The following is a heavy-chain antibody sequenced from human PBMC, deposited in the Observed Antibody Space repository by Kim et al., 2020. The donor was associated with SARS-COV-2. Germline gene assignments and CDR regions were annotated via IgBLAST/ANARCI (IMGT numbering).Heavy chain of an antibody. V-gene: IGHV4-34*01. CDR2: INHSGST. J-gene: IGHJ4*02. Sequence: SETLSLTCAVYGGSFSGYYWSWIRQPPGKGLEWIGEINHSGSTNYNPSLKSRVTISVDTSKNQFSLKLSSVTAADTAVYYCETTTLGYCSSTSCYEKNWGQGTLVTVSS. CDR3: ETTTLGYCSSTSCYEKN. D-gene: IGHD2-2*01. CDR1: GGSFSGYY.